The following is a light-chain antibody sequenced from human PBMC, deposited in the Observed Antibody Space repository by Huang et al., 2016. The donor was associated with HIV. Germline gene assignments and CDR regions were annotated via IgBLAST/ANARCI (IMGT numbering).Light chain of an antibody. CDR3: QQYDIHPLT. V-gene: IGKV1-8*01. J-gene: IGKJ3*01. CDR2: AAS. Sequence: IRMTQSPSSLSASTGDRVTITCRANQDINNFLAWYQQRPGSVPKLLIYAASTLQSCVPSRFSGNGSGTDFTLTIGCLHSEDVATYYCQQYDIHPLTFGPGTRVDIK. CDR1: QDINNF.